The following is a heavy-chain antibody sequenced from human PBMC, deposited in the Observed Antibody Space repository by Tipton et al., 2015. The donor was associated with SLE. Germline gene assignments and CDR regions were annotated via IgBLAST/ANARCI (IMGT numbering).Heavy chain of an antibody. CDR3: AREGYGDTGYFDL. Sequence: SLRLSCAASGFTFSSYAMHWVRQAPGKGLEWVAVISYDGSNKYYADSVKGRFTISRDNSKNTLYLQMNSLRAEDTAVYYCAREGYGDTGYFDLWGRGTLVTVSS. D-gene: IGHD4-17*01. CDR1: GFTFSSYA. V-gene: IGHV3-30*04. J-gene: IGHJ2*01. CDR2: ISYDGSNK.